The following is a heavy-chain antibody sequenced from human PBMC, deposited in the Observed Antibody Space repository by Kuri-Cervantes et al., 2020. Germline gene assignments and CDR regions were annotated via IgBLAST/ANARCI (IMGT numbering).Heavy chain of an antibody. CDR3: ARGRGEDFDY. CDR1: GGSFSGYS. D-gene: IGHD6-25*01. CDR2: ISHSGST. V-gene: IGHV4-34*01. J-gene: IGHJ4*02. Sequence: ESLKISCAVYGGSFSGYSWSWIRQPPGKGLEWIGEISHSGSTNYNPSLKSRITISEDTPKNQFSLKLSSVTAADTAVYYCARGRGEDFDYWGQGTLVTVSS.